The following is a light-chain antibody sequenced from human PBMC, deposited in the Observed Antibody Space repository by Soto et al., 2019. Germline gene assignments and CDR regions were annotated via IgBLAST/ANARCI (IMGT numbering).Light chain of an antibody. V-gene: IGKV3-20*01. J-gene: IGKJ5*01. CDR1: QSVSSSF. CDR3: QXXGSSPPIT. CDR2: GAS. Sequence: EIVLTQSPGTLSLSPGERATLSCRASQSVSSSFLAWYQQKPGQAPRLLIYGASSRATGIPDRFSGSGSGTXXXXXXXXXXXEDXXXXYXQXXGSSPPITFGQGTRLEIK.